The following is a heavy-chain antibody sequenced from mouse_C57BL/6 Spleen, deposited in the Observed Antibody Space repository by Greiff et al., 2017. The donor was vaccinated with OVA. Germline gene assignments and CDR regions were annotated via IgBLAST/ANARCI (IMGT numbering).Heavy chain of an antibody. CDR2: ISNGGGST. V-gene: IGHV5-12*01. CDR3: ARQIWDEGFAY. Sequence: EVKLVESGGGLVQPGGSLKLSCAASGFTFSDYYMYWVRQTPEKRLEWVAYISNGGGSTYYPDTVKGRFTISRDNAKNTLYLQMSRLKSEDTAMYYCARQIWDEGFAYWGQGTLVTVSA. D-gene: IGHD4-1*01. J-gene: IGHJ3*01. CDR1: GFTFSDYY.